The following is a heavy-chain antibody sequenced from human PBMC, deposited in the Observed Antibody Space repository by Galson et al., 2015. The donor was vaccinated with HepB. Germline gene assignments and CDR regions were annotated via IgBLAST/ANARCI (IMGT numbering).Heavy chain of an antibody. Sequence: SLRLSCAASGFIFSQSYMSWIRQAPGKGLEWVSYISYSGTTIHYAASVKGRFTISRDNAKNSLYLQINRLRAEDTAVYYCARERVVIPTTGMDVWGQGTTVTVSS. CDR1: GFIFSQSY. CDR2: ISYSGTTI. D-gene: IGHD3-3*01. J-gene: IGHJ6*02. V-gene: IGHV3-11*01. CDR3: ARERVVIPTTGMDV.